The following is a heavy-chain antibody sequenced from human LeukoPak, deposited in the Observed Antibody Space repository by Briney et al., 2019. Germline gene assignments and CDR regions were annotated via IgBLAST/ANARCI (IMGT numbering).Heavy chain of an antibody. J-gene: IGHJ5*02. Sequence: SETLSLTCTVSGGSISSYYWSWIRQPPGKGLEGIGYIYYSGSTNYNPSLKSRVTISVDTSKNQFSLKLSSVTAADTAVYYCARVGRFKFDPWGQGTLVTVSS. CDR2: IYYSGST. CDR1: GGSISSYY. CDR3: ARVGRFKFDP. D-gene: IGHD1-26*01. V-gene: IGHV4-59*01.